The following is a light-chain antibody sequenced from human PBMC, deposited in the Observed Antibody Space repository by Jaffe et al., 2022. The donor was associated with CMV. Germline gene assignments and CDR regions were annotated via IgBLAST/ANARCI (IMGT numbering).Light chain of an antibody. Sequence: EIVLTQSPGTLSLSPGERATLSCRASQSVSSSYLAWYQQKPGQAPRLLIYGASSRATGIPDRFSGSGSGTDFTLTISRLEPEDFAVYYCQQRRRTFGQGTKLEIK. CDR1: QSVSSSY. CDR2: GAS. CDR3: QQRRRT. V-gene: IGKV3-20*01. J-gene: IGKJ2*02.